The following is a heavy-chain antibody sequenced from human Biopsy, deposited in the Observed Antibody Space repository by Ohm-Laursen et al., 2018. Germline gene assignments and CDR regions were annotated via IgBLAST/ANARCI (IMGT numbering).Heavy chain of an antibody. CDR2: IDPKSGGT. V-gene: IGHV1-2*02. Sequence: SVKVSCKASAYSFGDHRIHWVRQAPGQGLEWMGWIDPKSGGTNYAQKFQGRATMTRDTSISTTHMELRRLTSDDTAVFYCARELGDFWGGRQFDFWGQGTLVTVSS. J-gene: IGHJ5*01. CDR3: ARELGDFWGGRQFDF. CDR1: AYSFGDHR. D-gene: IGHD3-3*01.